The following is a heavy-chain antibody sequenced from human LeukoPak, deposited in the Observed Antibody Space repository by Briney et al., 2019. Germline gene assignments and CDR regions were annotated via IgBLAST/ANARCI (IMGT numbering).Heavy chain of an antibody. CDR3: AKDRATGTYYFDY. Sequence: PGGSLRLSCAASGFTFSSYGMHWVRQAPGKGLEWVAVIWYDGSNKCYADSVKGRFTISRDNSKNTLYLQMNSLRAEDTAVYYCAKDRATGTYYFDYWGQGTLVTVSS. CDR1: GFTFSSYG. V-gene: IGHV3-33*06. D-gene: IGHD1-1*01. CDR2: IWYDGSNK. J-gene: IGHJ4*02.